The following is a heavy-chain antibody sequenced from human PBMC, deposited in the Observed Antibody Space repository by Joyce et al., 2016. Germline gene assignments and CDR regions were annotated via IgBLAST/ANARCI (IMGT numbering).Heavy chain of an antibody. V-gene: IGHV1-69*08. CDR3: ATDRLASYYYYYIDV. CDR2: IIPSLGTT. J-gene: IGHJ6*03. CDR1: GGTFISYT. Sequence: QVQLEQSGAEVKKPGSSVRVSCKASGGTFISYTITWGRQAPGQGLEWMGRIIPSLGTTYYAQKFQGRVTITADKSTSTAYMELSSLTSEDTAVYYCATDRLASYYYYYIDVWGKGTTVTVSS.